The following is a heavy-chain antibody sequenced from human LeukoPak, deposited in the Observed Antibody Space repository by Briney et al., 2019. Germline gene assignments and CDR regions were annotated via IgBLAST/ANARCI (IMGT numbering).Heavy chain of an antibody. CDR2: ISSSSKYI. V-gene: IGHV3-21*01. CDR3: AREGSEGEYSSSWSTDY. D-gene: IGHD6-13*01. J-gene: IGHJ4*02. CDR1: EFTFSSYN. Sequence: GGSLRLSCAASEFTFSSYNMNWVRQAPGKGLEWVSSISSSSKYIYYADSVKGRFTISRDNAKNSLYLQMNSLRAEDTAVYYCAREGSEGEYSSSWSTDYWGQGTLVTVSS.